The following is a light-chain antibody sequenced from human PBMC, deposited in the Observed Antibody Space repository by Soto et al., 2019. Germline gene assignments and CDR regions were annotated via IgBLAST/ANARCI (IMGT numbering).Light chain of an antibody. CDR3: QQRSNWPPIT. CDR2: DTS. J-gene: IGKJ5*01. CDR1: QIIAGY. Sequence: EIVLTHSRSTLSLSPGERATLSCSASQIIAGYLAWYQKKPGQAPRLLLYDTSNRVTGVPARFSGSGSGTDFTLSISSLEPEDFAVYYCQQRSNWPPITFGQGTRLEIK. V-gene: IGKV3-11*01.